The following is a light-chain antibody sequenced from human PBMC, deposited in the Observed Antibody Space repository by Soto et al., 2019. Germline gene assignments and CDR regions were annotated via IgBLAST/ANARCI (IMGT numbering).Light chain of an antibody. CDR2: AAS. CDR3: QQSYSAPCT. V-gene: IGKV1-39*01. Sequence: DIQMTQSPSSLSASVGDRVTITCRASQSLRSHLNWYQQKSGKAPKLLTYAASSSESGVPSRLTGSGSWTDFTLTISTLQPEDFATYYGQQSYSAPCTCGQGIDVDIK. J-gene: IGKJ1*01. CDR1: QSLRSH.